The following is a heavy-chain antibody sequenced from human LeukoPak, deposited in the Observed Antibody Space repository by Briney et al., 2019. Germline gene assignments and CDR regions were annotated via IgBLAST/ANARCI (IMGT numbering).Heavy chain of an antibody. V-gene: IGHV3-74*01. Sequence: SGGSLRLSCAASGFTFSSYWMHWVRQAPGKGLVWISRITADGRSASYGDSVKGRVTMSRNNAKNKLFLQMNRLRAEDTAVYYCARGLPTNFDSWGQGTLVTVSS. D-gene: IGHD1-26*01. CDR1: GFTFSSYW. J-gene: IGHJ4*02. CDR3: ARGLPTNFDS. CDR2: ITADGRSA.